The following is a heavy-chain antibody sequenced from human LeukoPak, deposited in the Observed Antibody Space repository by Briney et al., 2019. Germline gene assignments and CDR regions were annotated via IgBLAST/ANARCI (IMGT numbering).Heavy chain of an antibody. CDR2: IWYVGSNK. V-gene: IGHV3-33*06. Sequence: PGRSLRLSCAASGFTFSSYGMHWVRQAPGKGLEWVAVIWYVGSNKYYADSVKGRFTISRDNSKNTLYLQMNSLRAEDTAVYYCAKPYYYYDSSGPFDYWGQGTLVTVSS. CDR3: AKPYYYYDSSGPFDY. CDR1: GFTFSSYG. D-gene: IGHD3-22*01. J-gene: IGHJ4*02.